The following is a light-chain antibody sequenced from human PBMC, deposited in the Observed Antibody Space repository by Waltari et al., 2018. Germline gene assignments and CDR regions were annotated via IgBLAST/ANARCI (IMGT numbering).Light chain of an antibody. CDR2: GTS. CDR3: QQRRDRPVT. Sequence: PXXLSLSPXXXAXXXCRASQSVDTYLVWYQEKPGQAPRLLISGTSNRATGIPARFSGSGSGGTDFTLTISSLEPEDFGVYYCQQRRDRPVTFGQGTRLEIK. CDR1: QSVDTY. V-gene: IGKV3-11*01. J-gene: IGKJ5*01.